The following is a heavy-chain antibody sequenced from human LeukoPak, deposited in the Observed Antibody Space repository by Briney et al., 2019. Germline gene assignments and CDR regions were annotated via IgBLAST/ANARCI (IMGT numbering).Heavy chain of an antibody. CDR1: GFTFDDYA. D-gene: IGHD5-18*01. J-gene: IGHJ4*02. CDR3: AKVDTAMMRGPNFDY. Sequence: GRSLRLSCAASGFTFDDYAMHWVRQAPGKGLEWVSGISWNSGSIGYADSVKGRFTISRDNAKNSLYQQMNSLRAEDTALYYCAKVDTAMMRGPNFDYWGQGTLVTVSS. V-gene: IGHV3-9*01. CDR2: ISWNSGSI.